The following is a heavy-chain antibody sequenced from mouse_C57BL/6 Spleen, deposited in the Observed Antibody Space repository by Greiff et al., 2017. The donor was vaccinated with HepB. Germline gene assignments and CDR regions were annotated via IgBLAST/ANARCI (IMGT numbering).Heavy chain of an antibody. Sequence: VQLKQSGPELVKPGDSVKISCKASGYSFTGYFMNWVMQSHGKSLEWIGRINPYNGDTFYNQKFKGKATLTVDKSSSTAHMELRSLTSEDSAVYYCARGDYYGSSSYFDYWGQGTTLTVSS. CDR3: ARGDYYGSSSYFDY. J-gene: IGHJ2*01. D-gene: IGHD1-1*01. V-gene: IGHV1-20*01. CDR1: GYSFTGYF. CDR2: INPYNGDT.